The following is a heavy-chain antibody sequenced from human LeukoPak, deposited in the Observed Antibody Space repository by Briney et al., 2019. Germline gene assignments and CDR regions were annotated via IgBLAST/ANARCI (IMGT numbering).Heavy chain of an antibody. Sequence: GGSLRLSCAASGFTFSSYGMTWVRQAPGKGLEWVSTISGSGDRTYYADSVKGRFTISRDNSKNTLFLHMNSLRAEDTAVYSCAKGYYGSGSYGWFDYWGQGTLVTVSS. D-gene: IGHD3-10*01. J-gene: IGHJ4*02. V-gene: IGHV3-23*01. CDR2: ISGSGDRT. CDR3: AKGYYGSGSYGWFDY. CDR1: GFTFSSYG.